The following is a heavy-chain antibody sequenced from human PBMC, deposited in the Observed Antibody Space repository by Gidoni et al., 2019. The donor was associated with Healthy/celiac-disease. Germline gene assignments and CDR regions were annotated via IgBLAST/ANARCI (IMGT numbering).Heavy chain of an antibody. V-gene: IGHV3-66*01. CDR2: IYGGGIT. J-gene: IGHJ4*02. Sequence: EVHLVESGGGLVQPGGSLRLSCAASGFTVGSIYMSWVRQAPGKGLEWVSVIYGGGITYYADSVKGRFTISRDNSKNTLYLQMNSLRAEDTAVYYCARDTYGDYGVGVVAYWGQGTLVTVSS. CDR3: ARDTYGDYGVGVVAY. D-gene: IGHD4-17*01. CDR1: GFTVGSIY.